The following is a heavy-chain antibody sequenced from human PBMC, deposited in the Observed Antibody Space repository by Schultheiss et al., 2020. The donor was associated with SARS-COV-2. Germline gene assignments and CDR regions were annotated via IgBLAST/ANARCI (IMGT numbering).Heavy chain of an antibody. CDR1: GYSISSGYY. J-gene: IGHJ6*02. V-gene: IGHV4-38-2*01. D-gene: IGHD5/OR15-5a*01. CDR3: ARGVYGDYGMDV. Sequence: SETLSLTCAVSGYSISSGYYWGWIRQPPGKGLEWIGSIYHSGSTYYNPSLKSRVTISVDTSKNQFSLKLSSVTAADTAVYYCARGVYGDYGMDVWGQGTTVTV. CDR2: IYHSGST.